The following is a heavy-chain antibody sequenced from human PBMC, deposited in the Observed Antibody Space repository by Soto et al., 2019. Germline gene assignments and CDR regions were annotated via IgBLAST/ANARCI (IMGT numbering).Heavy chain of an antibody. Sequence: GGSLRLSCAASGFSFSTYAMHWVRQAPGKGLEWVAFISSVGSNKYYADSVKGRFTISRDNSKNTLYLQMNSLRAEDTAFFYFSREFISSTSPMGFDSWGQGTPVTVSS. CDR3: SREFISSTSPMGFDS. V-gene: IGHV3-30-3*01. CDR2: ISSVGSNK. D-gene: IGHD6-13*01. J-gene: IGHJ4*02. CDR1: GFSFSTYA.